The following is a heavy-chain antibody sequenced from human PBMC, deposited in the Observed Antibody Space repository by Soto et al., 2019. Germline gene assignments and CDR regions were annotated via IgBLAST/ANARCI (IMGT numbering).Heavy chain of an antibody. V-gene: IGHV3-23*01. CDR2: IGNNGAKT. CDR3: ARTLGLIDPYDF. CDR1: GFSSSSYT. Sequence: PGGSLRLSCAASGFSSSSYTMSWVRQAPGKGLEWVSTIGNNGAKTYYANSVKGRFTVSRDNSRSTLYLQMNSLRADDTAVYFCARTLGLIDPYDFWGQGILVPVSS. J-gene: IGHJ4*02. D-gene: IGHD3-16*01.